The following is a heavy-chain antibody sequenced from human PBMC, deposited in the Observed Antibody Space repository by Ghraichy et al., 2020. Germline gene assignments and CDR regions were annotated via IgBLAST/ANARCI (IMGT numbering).Heavy chain of an antibody. D-gene: IGHD4-17*01. V-gene: IGHV3-23*01. CDR2: VSGNGIHT. J-gene: IGHJ4*02. CDR3: ARHYEDYGDYFDY. CDR1: GFTFSRYA. Sequence: ESLNIPCAASGFTFSRYAMSWVRQAPGKGLEWVSAVSGNGIHTYYADSAKGRFSISRDNSKNTLYLQMNSLRAEDTAVYYCARHYEDYGDYFDYWGRGTLVTASS.